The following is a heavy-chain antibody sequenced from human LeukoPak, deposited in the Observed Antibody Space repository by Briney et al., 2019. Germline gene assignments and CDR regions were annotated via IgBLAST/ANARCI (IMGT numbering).Heavy chain of an antibody. CDR3: ARQVLDFWSPSTLRARFDP. D-gene: IGHD3-3*01. CDR2: ISSTGST. V-gene: IGHV4-4*09. Sequence: SETLSLTCTISGDSIRSFYWSWIRQPPGKGLEWLGYISSTGSTNYSPSLKSRVTISVDTSKNQLSLKLTSVTAADTAVYHCARQVLDFWSPSTLRARFDPWGQGTLVAVPS. J-gene: IGHJ5*02. CDR1: GDSIRSFY.